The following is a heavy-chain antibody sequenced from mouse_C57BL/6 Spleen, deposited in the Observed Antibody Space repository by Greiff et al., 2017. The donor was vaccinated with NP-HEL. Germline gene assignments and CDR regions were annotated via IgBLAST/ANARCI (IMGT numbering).Heavy chain of an antibody. V-gene: IGHV1-63*01. CDR1: GYTFTNYW. Sequence: QVQLKESGAELVRPGTSVKMSCKASGYTFTNYWIGWAKQRPGHGLEWIGDIYPGGGYTKYNEKFKGKATLTADKSSSTAYMQFSSLTSEDSAIYYCARSVGGYSNFYYFDYWGQGTTLTVSS. J-gene: IGHJ2*01. CDR3: ARSVGGYSNFYYFDY. CDR2: IYPGGGYT. D-gene: IGHD2-5*01.